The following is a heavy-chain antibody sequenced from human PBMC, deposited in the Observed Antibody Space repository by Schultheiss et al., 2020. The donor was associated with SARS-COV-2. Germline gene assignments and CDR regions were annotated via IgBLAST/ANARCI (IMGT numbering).Heavy chain of an antibody. CDR2: IYTSGST. V-gene: IGHV4-4*07. D-gene: IGHD3-10*01. Sequence: SETLSLTYTVSGGSISSFYWNWIRQPAGKGLEWIGLIYTSGSTKYNPSLKSRVIMSVDTSKNQFSLKLTSVTAADTAVYYCARLDSVSRDFAYWGQGTLVTVSS. J-gene: IGHJ4*02. CDR1: GGSISSFY. CDR3: ARLDSVSRDFAY.